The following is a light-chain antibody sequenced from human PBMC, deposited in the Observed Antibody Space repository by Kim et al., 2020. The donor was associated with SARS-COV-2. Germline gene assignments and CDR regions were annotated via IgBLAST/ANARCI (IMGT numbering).Light chain of an antibody. V-gene: IGKV1-39*01. Sequence: DIQMTQSPSSLSASVGDRVTITCRASQDISRYLNWYRQKPGKAPKLLIYTASSLQSGVPSRFTGRGSETDFTLTISSLQPEDFATYYCQQTYSASRTFGQGTKVDIK. CDR1: QDISRY. CDR3: QQTYSASRT. CDR2: TAS. J-gene: IGKJ1*01.